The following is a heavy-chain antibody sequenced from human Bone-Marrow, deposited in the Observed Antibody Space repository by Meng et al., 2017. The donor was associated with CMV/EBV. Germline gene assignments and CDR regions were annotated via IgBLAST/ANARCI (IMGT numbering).Heavy chain of an antibody. Sequence: GESLKISCAASGFSVSTNYMTWVRQAPGKGLEWVSVIYSTGSAYYADSVEGRFTISRDYSENTLYLQMTNLIVEDTAVYYCARGRGARLKDGYSDDWGQGALDTVSS. V-gene: IGHV3-53*01. J-gene: IGHJ4*02. CDR2: IYSTGSA. D-gene: IGHD5-24*01. CDR3: ARGRGARLKDGYSDD. CDR1: GFSVSTNY.